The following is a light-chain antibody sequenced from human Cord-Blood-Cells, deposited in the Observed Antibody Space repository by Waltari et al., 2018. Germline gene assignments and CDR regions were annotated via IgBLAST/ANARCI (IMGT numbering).Light chain of an antibody. V-gene: IGLV2-14*01. J-gene: IGLJ3*02. CDR1: SSDVGGYNY. CDR3: SSDTSSSTWV. Sequence: QSALTQPASVSGSPGQSITISCTGTSSDVGGYNYVSWYQQNPGKAPKPMIYDLRNRPSGVSNRFSGSKSGNTASLAISGRQAEDEADYYCSSDTSSSTWVFGGGTKLTAL. CDR2: DLR.